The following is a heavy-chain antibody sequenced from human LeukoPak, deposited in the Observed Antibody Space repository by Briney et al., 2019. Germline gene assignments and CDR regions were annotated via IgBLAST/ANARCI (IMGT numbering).Heavy chain of an antibody. CDR1: GGTFSSYA. J-gene: IGHJ5*02. D-gene: IGHD2-2*02. CDR2: IIPILGIA. CDR3: ARGDIVVLPAGIPHNWFDP. V-gene: IGHV1-69*04. Sequence: SVKVSCKASGGTFSSYAISWVRQAPGQGLEWMGRIIPILGIANYAQKFQGRVTITADKSTSTAYMELSSLRSEDTAVYYCARGDIVVLPAGIPHNWFDPWGQGTLVTVSS.